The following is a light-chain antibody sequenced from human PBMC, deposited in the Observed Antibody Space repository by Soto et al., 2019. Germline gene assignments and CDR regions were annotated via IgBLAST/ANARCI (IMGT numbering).Light chain of an antibody. CDR3: QQSHSSPYT. Sequence: DIQMTQSPSSLSASVGDRVTITCRASRIISTYLNWYQQKPGKAPNLLIYAASNLQSGVPSRFSGSGSGTDFILTISSLQPEDFAAYYCQQSHSSPYTFGQGTKLEI. V-gene: IGKV1-39*01. CDR1: RIISTY. CDR2: AAS. J-gene: IGKJ2*01.